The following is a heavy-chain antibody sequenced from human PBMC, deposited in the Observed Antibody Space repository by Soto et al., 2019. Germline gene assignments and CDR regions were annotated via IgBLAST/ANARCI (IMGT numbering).Heavy chain of an antibody. CDR3: AKDGPTFNFDTSGYPVYFDS. V-gene: IGHV3-30*18. D-gene: IGHD3-22*01. CDR1: GFSFRNYG. J-gene: IGHJ4*02. CDR2: ISYDGSKK. Sequence: XGCLRLSCAACGFSFRNYGMHWVRQAPGKGLEWVAVISYDGSKKYYEDTVKGRFTISRDNSKNTLFLQMSSLGVEDTAVYYCAKDGPTFNFDTSGYPVYFDSWGQRILVTVSS.